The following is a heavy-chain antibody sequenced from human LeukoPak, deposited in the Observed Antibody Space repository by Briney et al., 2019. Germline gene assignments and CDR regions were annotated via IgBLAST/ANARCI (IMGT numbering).Heavy chain of an antibody. D-gene: IGHD3-10*01. CDR2: IIPILGTP. J-gene: IGHJ1*01. V-gene: IGHV1-69*13. CDR1: GGAFSSYA. CDR3: ARGEQAGLWFGDTAFYH. Sequence: SVKLSCKASGGAFSSYAVSWVRQAPGQGLGWMGGIIPILGTPKYAQTFQGRVTITADESTSTANMELSSLRSEDTAVYYCARGEQAGLWFGDTAFYHWGQGTLVTVSS.